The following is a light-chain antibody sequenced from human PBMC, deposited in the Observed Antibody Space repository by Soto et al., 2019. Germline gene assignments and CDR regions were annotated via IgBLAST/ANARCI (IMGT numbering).Light chain of an antibody. CDR2: DAS. CDR1: QIVGAW. V-gene: IGKV1-5*01. Sequence: DIQMTQSPSTLSASVGDRVTITCRASQIVGAWLAWYQQKPGKAPRLLIHDASNLESGVPSRFSGSGSGTEFTLTISSLQPDDFATYYCQQYNSYSLTFGGGTRLEI. CDR3: QQYNSYSLT. J-gene: IGKJ5*01.